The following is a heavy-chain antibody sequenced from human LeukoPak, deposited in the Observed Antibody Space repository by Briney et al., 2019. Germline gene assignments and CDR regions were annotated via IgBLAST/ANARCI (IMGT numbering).Heavy chain of an antibody. J-gene: IGHJ3*02. V-gene: IGHV4-39*01. Sequence: SETLSLTCTVSGGSISSSSYYWGWIRQPPGKGLEWIGSIYYSGSTYYNPSLKSRVTISVDTSKNQFSLKLSSVTAADTAVYYCAGLITMVRGATNDAFDIWGQGTMVTVSS. CDR3: AGLITMVRGATNDAFDI. D-gene: IGHD3-10*01. CDR2: IYYSGST. CDR1: GGSISSSSYY.